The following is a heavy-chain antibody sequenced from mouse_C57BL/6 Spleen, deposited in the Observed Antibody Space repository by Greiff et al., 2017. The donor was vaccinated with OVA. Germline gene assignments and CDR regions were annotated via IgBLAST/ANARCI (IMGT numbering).Heavy chain of an antibody. Sequence: QVQLQQPGAELVRPGSSVKLSCKASGYTFTSYWMHWVKQRPIQGLEWIGNIDPSDSETHYNQTFKDKATLTVDKSSSTAYMQLSRLTSEDSAVYYGARRWDRDRDYYAMDYWGQGTSVTVSS. CDR3: ARRWDRDRDYYAMDY. V-gene: IGHV1-52*01. D-gene: IGHD3-3*01. CDR1: GYTFTSYW. J-gene: IGHJ4*01. CDR2: IDPSDSET.